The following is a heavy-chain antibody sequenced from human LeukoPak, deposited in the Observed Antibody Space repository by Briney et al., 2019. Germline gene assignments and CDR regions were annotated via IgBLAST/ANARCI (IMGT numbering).Heavy chain of an antibody. CDR2: IYTSGST. J-gene: IGHJ5*02. V-gene: IGHV4-4*08. D-gene: IGHD6-13*01. CDR1: GGSISSYY. CDR3: ARDPRIAAAGTSWFDP. Sequence: SETLSLTCTVSGGSISSYYWSWIRQPPGKGLEWIGRIYTSGSTNYNPSLKSRVTISVDTSKNQFSLKLSSVTAADTAVYYCARDPRIAAAGTSWFDPWGQGTLVTVSS.